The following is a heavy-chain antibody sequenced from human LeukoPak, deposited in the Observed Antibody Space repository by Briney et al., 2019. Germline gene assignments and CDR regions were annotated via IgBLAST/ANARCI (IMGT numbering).Heavy chain of an antibody. CDR3: ARVHDFWSGSRRDDALDI. CDR1: GFAVSTNF. D-gene: IGHD3-3*01. J-gene: IGHJ3*02. V-gene: IGHV3-53*01. Sequence: GGSLRLPCAVSGFAVSTNFMSWVRQAPGKGLECVSLIYTGGSTYSADSVKGRFTISRDNSKNTLYLQMNSLRAEDTAVYYCARVHDFWSGSRRDDALDIWGQGTLVTVSS. CDR2: IYTGGST.